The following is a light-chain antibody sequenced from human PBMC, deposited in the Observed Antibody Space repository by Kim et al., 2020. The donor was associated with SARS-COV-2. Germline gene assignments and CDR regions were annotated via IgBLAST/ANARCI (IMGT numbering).Light chain of an antibody. CDR1: QAIRNH. J-gene: IGKJ1*01. Sequence: DIQMTQSPSSLSASVGDRVTISCRASQAIRNHLEWYQEKPGKAPQLLIYAASSLQKGVPSRFSGSGSGTDFTLTISSLQPEDSATYYCQYNNSTPWCTFGQGTKVDIK. CDR2: AAS. CDR3: QYNNSTPWCT. V-gene: IGKV1-27*01.